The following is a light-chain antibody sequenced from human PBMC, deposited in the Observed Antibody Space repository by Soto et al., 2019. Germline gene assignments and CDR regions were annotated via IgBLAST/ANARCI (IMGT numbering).Light chain of an antibody. V-gene: IGKV3-11*01. CDR1: QSVSSS. CDR2: DAS. Sequence: EIVLTQSPDTLSLSPGERATLSCRASQSVSSSLAWYQQKPGQAPRLLIYDASNRATGIPARFRGSGSVTDFTLTISSLEPEDFAVYYCQQRSNWPPEVTFGPGTKVDIK. CDR3: QQRSNWPPEVT. J-gene: IGKJ3*01.